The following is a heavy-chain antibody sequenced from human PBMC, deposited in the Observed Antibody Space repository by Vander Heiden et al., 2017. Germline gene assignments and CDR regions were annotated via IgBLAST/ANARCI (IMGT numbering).Heavy chain of an antibody. CDR1: GYTFTSYG. J-gene: IGHJ6*02. CDR3: AKQQLVRGYYYYGMDV. CDR2: ISAYNGNT. Sequence: QVQLVQSGAEVKKPGASVKVSCKASGYTFTSYGISWVRQAPGQGPEWMGWISAYNGNTNYAQKLQGRVTMTTDTSTSTAYMELRSLRSDDTAVYYCAKQQLVRGYYYYGMDVWGQGTTVTVSS. V-gene: IGHV1-18*01. D-gene: IGHD6-13*01.